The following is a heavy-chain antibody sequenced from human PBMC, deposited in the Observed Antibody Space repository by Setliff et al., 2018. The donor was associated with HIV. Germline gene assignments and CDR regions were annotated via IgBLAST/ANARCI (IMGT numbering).Heavy chain of an antibody. D-gene: IGHD6-19*01. CDR1: GLTFSNYW. V-gene: IGHV3-74*01. CDR2: IDSDGSDT. CDR3: TTGWLAWL. J-gene: IGHJ4*02. Sequence: GGSLRLSCAASGLTFSNYWMHWVRQAPGKGLEWVSRIDSDGSDTNYADSVRGRFTISRDNAKNTVYLQVNNLKAEDTAVYYCTTGWLAWLWGQGTLVTVSS.